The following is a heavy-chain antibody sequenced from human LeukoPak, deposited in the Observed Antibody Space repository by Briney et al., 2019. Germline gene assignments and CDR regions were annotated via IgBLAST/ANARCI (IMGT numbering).Heavy chain of an antibody. CDR3: ARDSRQQLGSRYYFDY. J-gene: IGHJ4*02. Sequence: PSETLSLTCTVSGGTISSYYWNWIRQPPGKGLEWIGYIHYSGSTKYNPSLKSRVTISVDTSKNQFSLKLSSVTAADTAVYYCARDSRQQLGSRYYFDYWGQGTLVTVSS. CDR2: IHYSGST. V-gene: IGHV4-59*12. D-gene: IGHD6-13*01. CDR1: GGTISSYY.